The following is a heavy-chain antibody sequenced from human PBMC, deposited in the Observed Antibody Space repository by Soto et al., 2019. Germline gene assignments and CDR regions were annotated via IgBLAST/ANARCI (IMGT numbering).Heavy chain of an antibody. CDR2: TSGSGGST. Sequence: EVQLLESGGGLVQPGGSLRLSCAGSGFTFSSYALSWVRQAPGKGLEWASATSGSGGSTYYADSVKGRFTISRDNAKNTLYLQMNILKAEDTAVYYGAKASFTHPIGAMDVWGQGTTVTVSS. V-gene: IGHV3-23*01. D-gene: IGHD3-3*01. CDR1: GFTFSSYA. CDR3: AKASFTHPIGAMDV. J-gene: IGHJ6*02.